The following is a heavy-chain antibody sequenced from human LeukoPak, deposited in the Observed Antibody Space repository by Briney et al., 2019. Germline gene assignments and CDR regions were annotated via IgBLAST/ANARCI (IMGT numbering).Heavy chain of an antibody. CDR1: GGSISSYY. CDR3: ARERTGIADN. V-gene: IGHV4-59*01. Sequence: PSETLSLTCTVSGGSISSYYWSWIRQPPGKGLEWIGYIYYSGSTYYNPSLKSRVTISVDTSKNQFSLKLSSVTAADTAVYYCARERTGIADNWGQGTLVTVSS. J-gene: IGHJ4*02. D-gene: IGHD6-13*01. CDR2: IYYSGST.